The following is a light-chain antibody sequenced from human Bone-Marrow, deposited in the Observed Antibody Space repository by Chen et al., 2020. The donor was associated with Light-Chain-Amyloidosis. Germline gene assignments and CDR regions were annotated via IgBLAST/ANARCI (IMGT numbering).Light chain of an antibody. J-gene: IGLJ2*01. CDR3: QSADSSGTYEVI. Sequence: SYELTQPPSVSVSPGQTARITCSGDALPTKYAYWYQQKPGQAPVLVIHRDTERPSGISERFAGSSSGTTATLTISGGQAEYEADYHCQSADSSGTYEVIFGGGTKLPV. V-gene: IGLV3-25*03. CDR2: RDT. CDR1: ALPTKY.